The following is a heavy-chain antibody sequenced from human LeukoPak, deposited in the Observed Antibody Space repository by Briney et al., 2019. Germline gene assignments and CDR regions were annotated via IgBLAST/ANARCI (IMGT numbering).Heavy chain of an antibody. CDR3: ARHNTGVFGVVSPIDY. V-gene: IGHV4-59*08. CDR1: GGTISSYY. CDR2: IYYSGST. J-gene: IGHJ4*02. Sequence: PSETLSLTCTVSGGTISSYYWSWIRQPPGKGLEWIGYIYYSGSTNYNPSLKSRVTISVDTSKNQFSLKLSSVTAADTAVYYCARHNTGVFGVVSPIDYWGQGTLVTVSS. D-gene: IGHD3-3*01.